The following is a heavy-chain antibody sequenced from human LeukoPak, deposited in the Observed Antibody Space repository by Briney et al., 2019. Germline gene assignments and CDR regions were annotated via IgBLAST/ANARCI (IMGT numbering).Heavy chain of an antibody. CDR2: ISSSGSTI. V-gene: IGHV3-48*03. J-gene: IGHJ6*02. CDR3: ARLQRYVSDYCYGMDV. Sequence: GGSLRLSCAASGFTFSSYEMNWVRQAPGKGLEWVSYISSSGSTIYYADSVKGRFTISRDNAKNSLYLQVNSLRADDTAVYYCARLQRYVSDYCYGMDVRGQGTTVTVSS. D-gene: IGHD5-24*01. CDR1: GFTFSSYE.